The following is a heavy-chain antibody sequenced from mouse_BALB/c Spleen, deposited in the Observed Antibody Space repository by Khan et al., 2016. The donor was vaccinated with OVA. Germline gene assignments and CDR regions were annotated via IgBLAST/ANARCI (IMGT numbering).Heavy chain of an antibody. J-gene: IGHJ1*01. CDR2: INTYTGEP. V-gene: IGHV9-1*02. CDR3: ARTYSSYDRYFDV. CDR1: GYTFTNYG. Sequence: QIQLVPSGPELKKPGETVKISCKASGYTFTNYGMNWVKQAPGKGLKWMGWINTYTGEPTYADDFKGRFAFSLETSSSSAYLQINNLTNEDMATYFCARTYSSYDRYFDVGGAGTTVTVSS. D-gene: IGHD2-12*01.